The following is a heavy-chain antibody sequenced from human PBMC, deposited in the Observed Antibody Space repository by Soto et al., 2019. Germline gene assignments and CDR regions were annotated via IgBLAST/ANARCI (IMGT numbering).Heavy chain of an antibody. Sequence: EVQLVQSGAEVKKPGESLKISCKGSGYSFTSYWIGWVRQMPGKGLEWMGIIYPGDSDTRYSPSFQGQVTISADKSINTAYLQWSSLKASDTAVYYCARQFCITTSCYAGSDYWGQGTLVTVSP. CDR1: GYSFTSYW. V-gene: IGHV5-51*01. J-gene: IGHJ4*02. D-gene: IGHD2-2*01. CDR3: ARQFCITTSCYAGSDY. CDR2: IYPGDSDT.